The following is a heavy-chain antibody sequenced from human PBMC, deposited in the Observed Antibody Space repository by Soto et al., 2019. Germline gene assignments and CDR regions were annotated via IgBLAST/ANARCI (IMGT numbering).Heavy chain of an antibody. Sequence: EVQLVESGGGLVQPGGSLRLSCAASGFTFSSYDMHWVRQATGKGLEWVSAIGTAGDTYYPGSVKGRFTISRENAKNSLYLQMNSLRAEDTAVYYCARGADYYDSSVIDYWGQGTLVTVSS. V-gene: IGHV3-13*01. CDR1: GFTFSSYD. CDR2: IGTAGDT. J-gene: IGHJ4*02. D-gene: IGHD3-22*01. CDR3: ARGADYYDSSVIDY.